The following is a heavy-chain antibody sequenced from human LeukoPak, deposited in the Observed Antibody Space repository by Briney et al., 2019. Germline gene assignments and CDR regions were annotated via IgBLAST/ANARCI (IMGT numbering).Heavy chain of an antibody. CDR2: IYYSGST. V-gene: IGHV4-31*03. CDR3: ASYLGYCSSTSCYSESYYYGMDV. Sequence: SETLSLTCTVSGGSISSGGYYWSWIRQHPGKGLEWIGYIYYSGSTYYNPSLKSRVTISVDTSKNQFYLKLSSVTAADTAVYYCASYLGYCSSTSCYSESYYYGMDVWGQGTTVTVSS. J-gene: IGHJ6*02. D-gene: IGHD2-2*02. CDR1: GGSISSGGYY.